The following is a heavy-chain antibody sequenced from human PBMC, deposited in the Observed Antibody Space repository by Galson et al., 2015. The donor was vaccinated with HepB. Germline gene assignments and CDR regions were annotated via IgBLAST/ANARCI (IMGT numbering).Heavy chain of an antibody. V-gene: IGHV3-21*01. D-gene: IGHD2-2*01. Sequence: SLRLSCAASGFAFSSYSMNWVRQAPGKGLEWVSSISSSSSYTYYADSVKGRFTISRDNAKNSLYLQMNSLRAEDTAVYYCARGTNSHFDYWGQGTLVTVSS. CDR3: ARGTNSHFDY. CDR2: ISSSSSYT. J-gene: IGHJ4*02. CDR1: GFAFSSYS.